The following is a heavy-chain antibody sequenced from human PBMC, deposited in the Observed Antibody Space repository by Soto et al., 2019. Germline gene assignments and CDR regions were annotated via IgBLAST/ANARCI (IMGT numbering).Heavy chain of an antibody. CDR1: GYTFTGYY. J-gene: IGHJ4*02. Sequence: ASVKVSCKASGYTFTGYYMHWVRQAPGQGLEWMGWINPNSGGTNYAQKFQGWVTMTRDTSISTAYMELSRLRSDDTAVYYCARVQLSGYSYGFDYWGQGTLVTVSS. D-gene: IGHD5-18*01. V-gene: IGHV1-2*04. CDR3: ARVQLSGYSYGFDY. CDR2: INPNSGGT.